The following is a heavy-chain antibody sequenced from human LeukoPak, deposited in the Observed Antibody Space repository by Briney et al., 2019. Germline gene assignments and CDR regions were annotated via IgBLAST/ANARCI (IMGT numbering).Heavy chain of an antibody. Sequence: GGSLRLSCAASGSTFRSYWMHWVRQAPGKGLVWVSRINSDGSTTSYADSVKGRFTISRDNAKNTLYLQMNSLRAEDTAVYYCSRDTADDAFDIWGQGTMVTVSS. CDR3: SRDTADDAFDI. CDR2: INSDGSTT. CDR1: GSTFRSYW. J-gene: IGHJ3*02. V-gene: IGHV3-74*01.